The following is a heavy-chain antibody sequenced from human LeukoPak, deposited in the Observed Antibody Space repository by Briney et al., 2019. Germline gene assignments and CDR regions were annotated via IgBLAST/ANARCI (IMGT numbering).Heavy chain of an antibody. J-gene: IGHJ4*02. Sequence: SVKVSCKASGGTFSSYAISWVRQAPGQGLEWMGRIIPIFGTANYAQKFQGRVTITADKSTSTAYMELSSLRSEDTAVYYCAREETDFWSGYFDYWGQGTLVTVSS. CDR1: GGTFSSYA. D-gene: IGHD3-3*01. CDR3: AREETDFWSGYFDY. V-gene: IGHV1-69*06. CDR2: IIPIFGTA.